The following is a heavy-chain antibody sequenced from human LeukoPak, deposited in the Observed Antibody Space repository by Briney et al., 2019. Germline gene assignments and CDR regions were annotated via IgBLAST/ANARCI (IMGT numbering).Heavy chain of an antibody. CDR1: GGTFSSYA. D-gene: IGHD3-22*01. CDR3: ARFTMTRGWFDP. Sequence: GASVKVFCKASGGTFSSYAISWVRQAPGQRLEWMGWINAGNGNTKYSQKFQGRVIITRDTSASKAYMELRSLRSEDTAIYYCARFTMTRGWFDPWGQGTLVTVSS. CDR2: INAGNGNT. J-gene: IGHJ5*02. V-gene: IGHV1-3*01.